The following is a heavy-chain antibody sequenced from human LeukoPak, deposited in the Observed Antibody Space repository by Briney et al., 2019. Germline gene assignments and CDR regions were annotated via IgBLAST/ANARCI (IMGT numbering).Heavy chain of an antibody. Sequence: ASVKVSCKASGYTFTGYYMHWVRQAPGQGLEWMGWINPNSGGTNYAQKFQGRVTMTRDTSISTAYMELSRLRSDDTAVYFCARVRENDYVWGSYRYGHGMEAFDIWGQGTMVTVSS. V-gene: IGHV1-2*02. CDR1: GYTFTGYY. CDR2: INPNSGGT. D-gene: IGHD3-16*02. CDR3: ARVRENDYVWGSYRYGHGMEAFDI. J-gene: IGHJ3*02.